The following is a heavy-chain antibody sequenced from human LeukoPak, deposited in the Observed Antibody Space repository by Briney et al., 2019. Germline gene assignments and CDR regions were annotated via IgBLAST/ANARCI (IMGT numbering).Heavy chain of an antibody. CDR1: GFTFSSYV. D-gene: IGHD6-19*01. V-gene: IGHV3-23*01. Sequence: PGGSLRLSCAASGFTFSSYVMSWVRQAPGTGLERVSGISGSGGSTNHADSVKGRFTISRDNSKNTLYLQMNSLRAEDTAEYYCAKVYSSGWYWVDYWGQGTLVTVSS. CDR3: AKVYSSGWYWVDY. CDR2: ISGSGGST. J-gene: IGHJ4*02.